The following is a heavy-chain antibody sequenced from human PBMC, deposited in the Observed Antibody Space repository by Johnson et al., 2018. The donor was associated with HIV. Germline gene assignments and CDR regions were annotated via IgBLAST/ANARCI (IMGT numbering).Heavy chain of an antibody. V-gene: IGHV3-30-3*01. Sequence: QVLLVESGGGVVQPGRSLRLSCAASGFTFSSYAMHWVRQAPGKGLEWVAVISYDGSNKYYADSVKGRFTISRDNSKNTLYLQMNSLRAEDTAVYYCARGMTTLTNHDAFDIWGQGTMVTVSS. J-gene: IGHJ3*02. CDR1: GFTFSSYA. CDR3: ARGMTTLTNHDAFDI. CDR2: ISYDGSNK. D-gene: IGHD4-17*01.